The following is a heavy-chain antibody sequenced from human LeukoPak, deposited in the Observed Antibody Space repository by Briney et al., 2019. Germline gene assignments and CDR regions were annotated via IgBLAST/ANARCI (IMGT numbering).Heavy chain of an antibody. Sequence: GGSLRLSCAASGFTFSDYYMSWIRQAPGKGLEWVSYISSSGSTIYYADSVKGRFTISRDNAKNSLYLQMNGLRAEDTAVCYCARAPSEKGAKGLYFDYWGQGTLVTVSS. CDR2: ISSSGSTI. CDR1: GFTFSDYY. V-gene: IGHV3-11*04. D-gene: IGHD1-26*01. J-gene: IGHJ4*02. CDR3: ARAPSEKGAKGLYFDY.